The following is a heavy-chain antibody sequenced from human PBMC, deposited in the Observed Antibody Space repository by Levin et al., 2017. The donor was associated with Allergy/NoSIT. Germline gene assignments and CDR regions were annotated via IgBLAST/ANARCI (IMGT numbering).Heavy chain of an antibody. CDR2: IRYNDST. CDR1: GVSVSSDDYY. Sequence: PSETLSLTCIVSGPVSGVSVSSDDYYWSWIRQHPGKGLEWIGYIRYNDSTHYNPSLKSRVTISVDTSKDHFSLNLTSVTAADTAVYFCARSSSLEYFDPWGQGTLVTVSS. CDR3: ARSSSLEYFDP. V-gene: IGHV4-31*03. D-gene: IGHD3-3*01. J-gene: IGHJ5*02.